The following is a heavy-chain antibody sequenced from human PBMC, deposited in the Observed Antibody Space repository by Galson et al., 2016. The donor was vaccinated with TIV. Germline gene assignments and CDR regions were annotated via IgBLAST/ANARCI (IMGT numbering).Heavy chain of an antibody. CDR3: ATFWTNLHHFDY. Sequence: SLRLSCAASGFTFSYYPMHWVRQAPWKGLEWVSSISSSSHSIYYADSVKGRFTVSRDDAKNSLFLQMDSLTDEDTGVYYCATFWTNLHHFDYWGQGTLVTVSS. J-gene: IGHJ4*02. CDR1: GFTFSYYP. CDR2: ISSSSHSI. D-gene: IGHD3/OR15-3a*01. V-gene: IGHV3-21*01.